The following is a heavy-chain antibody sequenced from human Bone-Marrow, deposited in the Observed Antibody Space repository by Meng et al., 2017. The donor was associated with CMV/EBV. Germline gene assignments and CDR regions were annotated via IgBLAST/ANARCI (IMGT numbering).Heavy chain of an antibody. Sequence: GSLRLSCAASGFTFSSYSMNWVRQAPGKGLEWVSSISSSSSYIYYADSVKGRFTISRDNAKNSLYLQMNSLRAEDTAVYYCARVEDSSGYSETYYFDYWGQGTLVTVSS. CDR3: ARVEDSSGYSETYYFDY. J-gene: IGHJ4*02. CDR2: ISSSSSYI. D-gene: IGHD3-22*01. CDR1: GFTFSSYS. V-gene: IGHV3-21*01.